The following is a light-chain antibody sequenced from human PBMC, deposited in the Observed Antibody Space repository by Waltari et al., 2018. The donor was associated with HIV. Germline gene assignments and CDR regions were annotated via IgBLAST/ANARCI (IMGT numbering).Light chain of an antibody. Sequence: QSALTQPPSVSGSPGQSVTLSSTGTSSALGLFNYVSCYQQCPGKAPKRVIFEVTKLPSGVPDRFSGSKSGNTASLTVSGLQPEDEGDYYGSSYAAMNNFYVLFGGGTKLTVL. J-gene: IGLJ2*01. V-gene: IGLV2-8*01. CDR2: EVT. CDR1: SSALGLFNY. CDR3: SSYAAMNNFYVL.